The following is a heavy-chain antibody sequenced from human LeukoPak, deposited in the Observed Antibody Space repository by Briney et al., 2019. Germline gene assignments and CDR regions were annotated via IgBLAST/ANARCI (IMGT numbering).Heavy chain of an antibody. V-gene: IGHV4-38-2*02. J-gene: IGHJ4*02. CDR1: GYSISSGYH. CDR3: ARGDYGGNSDPDY. CDR2: VFHSGIT. Sequence: SETLSLTCTVSGYSISSGYHWGWIRQPPGKGLEWIGSVFHSGITYHSPSLKSRATISVDTSKNQFSLKLTSVTAADTAVYYCARGDYGGNSDPDYWGQGTLVTVSS. D-gene: IGHD4-23*01.